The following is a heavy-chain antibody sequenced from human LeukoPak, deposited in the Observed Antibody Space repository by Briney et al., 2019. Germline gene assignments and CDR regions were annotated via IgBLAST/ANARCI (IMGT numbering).Heavy chain of an antibody. CDR2: IYYSGST. Sequence: PSQTLSLTCTVSGGSIGSGDYYWSWIRQPPGKGLEWIGYIYYSGSTYYNPSLKSRVTISVDTSKNQFSLKLSSVTAADTAVYYCARGKPLAYLGFDYWGQGTLVTVSS. J-gene: IGHJ4*02. CDR3: ARGKPLAYLGFDY. V-gene: IGHV4-30-4*01. D-gene: IGHD3-10*01. CDR1: GGSIGSGDYY.